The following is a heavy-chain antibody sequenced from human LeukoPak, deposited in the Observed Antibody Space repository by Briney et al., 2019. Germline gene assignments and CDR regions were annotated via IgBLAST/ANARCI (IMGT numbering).Heavy chain of an antibody. CDR3: ARRDYYDSSGYPD. J-gene: IGHJ4*02. Sequence: SETLSLTCTVSGDSISSHCWSWLRQPPGKGLEWLGYIYYSGSTNYIPSLKSRVTISVDTSKNQFSLKLSSVTAADTAVYYCARRDYYDSSGYPDWGQGTLVTVSS. CDR1: GDSISSHC. D-gene: IGHD3-22*01. V-gene: IGHV4-59*11. CDR2: IYYSGST.